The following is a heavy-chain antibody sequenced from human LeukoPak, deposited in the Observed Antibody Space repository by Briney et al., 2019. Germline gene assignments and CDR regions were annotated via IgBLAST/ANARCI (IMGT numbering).Heavy chain of an antibody. CDR2: VNPNSGGT. CDR3: ATGIPDIVVVVAATPEYYFDY. Sequence: ASVKVSCKASGYTFTGYYMHWVRQAPGQGLEWMGWVNPNSGGTNYAQKFQGWVTMTRDTSISTAYMELSRLRSDDTAVYYCATGIPDIVVVVAATPEYYFDYWGQGTLVTVSS. CDR1: GYTFTGYY. D-gene: IGHD2-15*01. V-gene: IGHV1-2*04. J-gene: IGHJ4*02.